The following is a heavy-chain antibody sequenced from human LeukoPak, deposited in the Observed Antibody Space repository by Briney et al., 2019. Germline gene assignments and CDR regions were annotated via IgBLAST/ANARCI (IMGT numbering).Heavy chain of an antibody. V-gene: IGHV1-69*01. J-gene: IGHJ4*02. D-gene: IGHD6-19*01. CDR2: IIPIFGTA. CDR3: ARGGLWHRSGQQRFYYFDY. Sequence: GSSVKVSCKASGGTFSSYAISWVRQAPGQGLEWMGGIIPIFGTANYAQKFQGRVTITADESTSTAYMELSSLRSEDTAVYYCARGGLWHRSGQQRFYYFDYWGQGTLVTVSS. CDR1: GGTFSSYA.